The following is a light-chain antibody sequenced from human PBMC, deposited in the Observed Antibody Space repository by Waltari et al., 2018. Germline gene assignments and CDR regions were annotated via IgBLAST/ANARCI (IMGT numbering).Light chain of an antibody. CDR2: GVY. J-gene: IGLJ2*01. V-gene: IGLV2-14*03. CDR3: SSYTSSSTGI. CDR1: SRDVGGYNF. Sequence: QSALTQPASVSGSPGQSITISCTGTSRDVGGYNFVSWYQQHPGKVPKRIIYGVYHRPSGVSFRFSGSKSGNTASLTISGLQAEDEADYYCSSYTSSSTGIFGGGTKLTVL.